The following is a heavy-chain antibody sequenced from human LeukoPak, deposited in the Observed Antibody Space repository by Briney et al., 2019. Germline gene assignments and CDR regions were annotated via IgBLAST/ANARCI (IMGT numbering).Heavy chain of an antibody. D-gene: IGHD3-22*01. CDR2: IYSSGTT. Sequence: KTSETLSLTCTVSGGSITGGNYYWTWIRQPAGKGLEWIGRIYSSGTTTYNPSLKSRVTISVDTSKNQFSLKLSSVTAADTAVYYCAREGGSYDSSGYYSLYYYFDYWGQGTLVTVSS. J-gene: IGHJ4*02. CDR1: GGSITGGNYY. V-gene: IGHV4-61*02. CDR3: AREGGSYDSSGYYSLYYYFDY.